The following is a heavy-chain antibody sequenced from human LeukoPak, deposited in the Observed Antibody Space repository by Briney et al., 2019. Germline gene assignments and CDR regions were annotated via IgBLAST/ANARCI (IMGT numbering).Heavy chain of an antibody. V-gene: IGHV1-18*01. J-gene: IGHJ6*02. Sequence: GASVKVSCKASGYTFTSYGISWVRQAPGQGLEWLGWISAYNGNTNYAQKLQGRVTMTTDTSTSTAYMELRSLRSDDTAVYYCAREYCSSTSCYLDVWGQGTTVTVSS. CDR2: ISAYNGNT. CDR3: AREYCSSTSCYLDV. D-gene: IGHD2-2*01. CDR1: GYTFTSYG.